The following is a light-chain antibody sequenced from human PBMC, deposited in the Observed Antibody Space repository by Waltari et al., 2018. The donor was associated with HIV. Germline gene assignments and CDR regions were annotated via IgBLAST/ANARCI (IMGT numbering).Light chain of an antibody. CDR1: SSDVGISHF. J-gene: IGLJ3*02. CDR2: EVS. CDR3: RSNAGSNTVL. V-gene: IGLV2-23*01. Sequence: QSALTQPATVSGSPGQSTTIYCTGTSSDVGISHFVSWYQHHQGNAPKLIIYEVSKRPSGVSDRFSGSKSGNTASLTISGLQAEDEADYYCRSNAGSNTVLFGGGTKLTVL.